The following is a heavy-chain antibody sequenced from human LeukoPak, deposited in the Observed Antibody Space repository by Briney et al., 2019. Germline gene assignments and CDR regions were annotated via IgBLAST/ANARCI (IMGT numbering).Heavy chain of an antibody. CDR3: ARETFYGSGSYADAALDY. CDR1: GFTFSNYE. V-gene: IGHV3-48*03. CDR2: ISGSGTSI. D-gene: IGHD3-10*01. J-gene: IGHJ4*02. Sequence: GGSLRLSCAASGFTFSNYEINWGRQAPGRGLEWISYISGSGTSIYHANSVKGRFTISRDNAKTSVYLQMNSLSAEDTAVYYCARETFYGSGSYADAALDYWGQGTLVTVSS.